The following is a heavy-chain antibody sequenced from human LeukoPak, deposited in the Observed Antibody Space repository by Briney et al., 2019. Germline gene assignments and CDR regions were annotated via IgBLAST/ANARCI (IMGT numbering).Heavy chain of an antibody. V-gene: IGHV4-39*01. CDR2: IYYSGST. D-gene: IGHD3-10*01. CDR3: QLYYGSETVDY. J-gene: IGHJ4*02. Sequence: SETLSLTCTVPGGSISSSSYYWGWIRQPPGKGLEWIGSIYYSGSTYYNPSLKSRVTISVDTSKNQFSLKLSSVTAADTAVYYCQLYYGSETVDYWGQGTLVTVSS. CDR1: GGSISSSSYY.